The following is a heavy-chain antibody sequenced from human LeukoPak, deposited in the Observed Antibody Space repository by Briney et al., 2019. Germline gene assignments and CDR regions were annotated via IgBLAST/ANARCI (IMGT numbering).Heavy chain of an antibody. CDR2: ISYDGSNK. CDR1: GFTFSSYA. J-gene: IGHJ4*02. Sequence: GRSLRLSCAASGFTFSSYAMHWVRQAPGKGLEWVAVISYDGSNKYYADSVKGRFTISRDNSKNTLYLQMNSLRAEDTAVYYCARDKPYFDYWGQGTLDTVSS. V-gene: IGHV3-30-3*01. CDR3: ARDKPYFDY.